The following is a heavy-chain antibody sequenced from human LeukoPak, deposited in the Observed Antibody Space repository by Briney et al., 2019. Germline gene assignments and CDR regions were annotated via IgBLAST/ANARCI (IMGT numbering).Heavy chain of an antibody. CDR2: IHPRSGET. CDR1: GYTLTGYY. J-gene: IGHJ4*02. D-gene: IGHD3-10*01. CDR3: ARDGEYGTGSYYRGCCDY. Sequence: GASVKVSCKASGYTLTGYYMHWVRQAPGQGLEWMGWIHPRSGETNYAYKFRGRVTMTRDTSISTTYMDLGSLGSDDTAVYYCARDGEYGTGSYYRGCCDYWGQGTLVTVSS. V-gene: IGHV1-2*02.